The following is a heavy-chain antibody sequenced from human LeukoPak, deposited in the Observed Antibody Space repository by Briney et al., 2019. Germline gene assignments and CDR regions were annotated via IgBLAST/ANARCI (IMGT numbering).Heavy chain of an antibody. CDR3: ARSRGDPSPFWFT. J-gene: IGHJ4*02. CDR1: GFTFSSYS. Sequence: PGGSLRLSCAASGFTFSSYSMNWVRQAPGKGLEWVSSISSSSSYIYYADSVKGRFTISRDNAKNSLYLQMNSLRAEDTAVYYCARSRGDPSPFWFTWGQGTLVTVSS. V-gene: IGHV3-21*01. CDR2: ISSSSSYI. D-gene: IGHD2-21*02.